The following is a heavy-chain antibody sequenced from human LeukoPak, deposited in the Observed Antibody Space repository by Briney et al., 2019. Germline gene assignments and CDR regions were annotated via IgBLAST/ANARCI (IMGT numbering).Heavy chain of an antibody. Sequence: GESLKISCKGSGYSFTTYWIGWVRQMPGKGLEWMGIIYPGDSDTRYRPSFQGQVTISADKSINTAYPQWSRLKASHTAMYYCARQGGGQSGAFDIWGQGAMVTVSS. CDR2: IYPGDSDT. J-gene: IGHJ3*02. CDR1: GYSFTTYW. CDR3: ARQGGGQSGAFDI. V-gene: IGHV5-51*01. D-gene: IGHD3-16*01.